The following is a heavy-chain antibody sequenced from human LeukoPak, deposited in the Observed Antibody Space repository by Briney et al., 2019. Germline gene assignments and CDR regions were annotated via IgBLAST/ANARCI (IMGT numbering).Heavy chain of an antibody. V-gene: IGHV3-48*03. CDR3: ARSVQWLPY. J-gene: IGHJ4*02. Sequence: GGSLRLSCVASGFTISSYEMNWLRQSPGKGLEWVSYISGGGTTIYYADSVKGRFTISRDNADNSLYLQMNSLRAEDTAVYYCARSVQWLPYWGQGTLVTVSS. CDR2: ISGGGTTI. D-gene: IGHD6-19*01. CDR1: GFTISSYE.